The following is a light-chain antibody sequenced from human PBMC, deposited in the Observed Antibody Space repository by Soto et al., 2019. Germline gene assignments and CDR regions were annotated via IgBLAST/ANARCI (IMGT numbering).Light chain of an antibody. Sequence: DIQMTESPSTLSASLGDTVTVTCRASQSVSGWLAWYQQKPGEAPKLLIYDASALPRGVPSRFSGSGSGTKFTLTIASLQPDDFAVYYCQQYGDSPRTFGQGTRLEIK. J-gene: IGKJ5*01. CDR2: DAS. CDR1: QSVSGW. CDR3: QQYGDSPRT. V-gene: IGKV1-5*01.